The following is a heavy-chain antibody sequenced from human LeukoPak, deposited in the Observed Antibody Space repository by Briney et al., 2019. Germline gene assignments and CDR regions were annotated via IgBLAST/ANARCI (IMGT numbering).Heavy chain of an antibody. D-gene: IGHD4-17*01. CDR3: AKDWANYGDDPYFFDY. J-gene: IGHJ4*02. CDR2: ISWNSGKI. V-gene: IGHV3-9*01. CDR1: GFTFDDYA. Sequence: ALRLSCAASGFTFDDYAMHWVRQAPGKGLEWVSGISWNSGKIGYADSVKGRFTISRDNAKNSLYLQMNSLSAEDTALYYCAKDWANYGDDPYFFDYWGQGTLVTVSS.